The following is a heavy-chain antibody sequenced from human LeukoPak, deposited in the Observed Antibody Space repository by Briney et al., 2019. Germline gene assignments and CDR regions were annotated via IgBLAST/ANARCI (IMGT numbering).Heavy chain of an antibody. CDR3: AKGPRYSYGYGY. V-gene: IGHV3-23*01. D-gene: IGHD5-18*01. CDR1: GFTFSSYA. J-gene: IGHJ4*02. Sequence: GGSLRLSCAASGFTFSSYAMSWVRQAPGRGLEWVSAISGSGGSTYYADSVKGRFTISRDNSKNTLYLQMNSLRAEDTAVYYCAKGPRYSYGYGYWGQGTLVTVSS. CDR2: ISGSGGST.